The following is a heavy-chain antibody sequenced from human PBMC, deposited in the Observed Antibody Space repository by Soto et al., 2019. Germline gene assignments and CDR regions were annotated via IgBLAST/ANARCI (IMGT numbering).Heavy chain of an antibody. CDR1: GGSFSGYY. J-gene: IGHJ4*02. V-gene: IGHV4-34*01. Sequence: SETLSLTCAVYGGSFSGYYWSWIRQPPGKGLEWIGEINHSGSTNYNPFLKSRVTISVDTSKNQFSLKLSSVTAADTAVYYCARAKEGIAARQDFDYWGQGTLVTVSS. D-gene: IGHD6-6*01. CDR3: ARAKEGIAARQDFDY. CDR2: INHSGST.